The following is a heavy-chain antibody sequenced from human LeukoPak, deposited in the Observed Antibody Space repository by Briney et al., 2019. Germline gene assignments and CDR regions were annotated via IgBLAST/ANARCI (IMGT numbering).Heavy chain of an antibody. CDR2: IYSGGST. CDR1: GFTLSDYW. CDR3: AREIHSGRSDAFDI. J-gene: IGHJ3*02. D-gene: IGHD1-26*01. V-gene: IGHV3-66*01. Sequence: PGGSLRLSCAVSGFTLSDYWMSWVRQAPGKGLEWVSVIYSGGSTYYADSVKGRFTISRDNSKNTLYLQMNSLRAEDTAVYYCAREIHSGRSDAFDIWGQGTMVTVSS.